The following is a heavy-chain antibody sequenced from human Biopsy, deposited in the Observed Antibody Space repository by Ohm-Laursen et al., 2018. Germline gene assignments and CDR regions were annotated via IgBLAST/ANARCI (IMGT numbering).Heavy chain of an antibody. J-gene: IGHJ4*02. V-gene: IGHV3-74*01. D-gene: IGHD3-22*01. Sequence: SLRLSCSASGFTFNAYWMYWVRQVPGKGLVWVSHIKSVGSWTNYADSVKGRFTVSRDNSNNVLYLQMSSLRDEDSAVYYCARRAYYASSGYPEYYLDYWGQGTLVTVSS. CDR3: ARRAYYASSGYPEYYLDY. CDR2: IKSVGSWT. CDR1: GFTFNAYW.